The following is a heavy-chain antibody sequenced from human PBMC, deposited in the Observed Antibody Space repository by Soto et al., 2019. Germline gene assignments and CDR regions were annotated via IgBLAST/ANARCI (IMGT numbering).Heavy chain of an antibody. CDR2: ISGSGGST. D-gene: IGHD3-3*01. V-gene: IGHV3-23*01. CDR1: GFTFSSYA. J-gene: IGHJ4*02. CDR3: AKGSITIFGVVIPSYFDY. Sequence: PGGSLRLSCAASGFTFSSYAMSWVRQAPGKGLEWVSAISGSGGSTYYADSVKGRFTISRDNSKNTLYLQMNSLRAEDTAVYYCAKGSITIFGVVIPSYFDYWGQGTLVTAPQ.